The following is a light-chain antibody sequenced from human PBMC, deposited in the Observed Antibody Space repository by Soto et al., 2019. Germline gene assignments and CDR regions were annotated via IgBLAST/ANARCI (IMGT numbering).Light chain of an antibody. V-gene: IGKV1-39*01. CDR1: QSLSNY. Sequence: DIQMTQSPPSLSASVGDRVTITCRARQSLSNYLNWYQQKPGKAPKLLIYAASSLQSGVPSRFSGSGSGTDFTLTISSLQPEDFATYYCQQSFSTPHFGQGTKLEIK. CDR2: AAS. CDR3: QQSFSTPH. J-gene: IGKJ2*01.